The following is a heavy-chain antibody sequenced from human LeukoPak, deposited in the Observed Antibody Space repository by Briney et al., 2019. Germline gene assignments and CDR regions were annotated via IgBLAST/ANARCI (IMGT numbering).Heavy chain of an antibody. J-gene: IGHJ4*02. CDR1: GYSFTSNY. CDR3: ATRGAIAAADDY. CDR2: IYPRDGST. D-gene: IGHD6-13*01. V-gene: IGHV1-46*01. Sequence: ASVKVSCKASGYSFTSNYIHWVRQAPGQGLEWMGMIYPRDGSTSYAQKFQGRVTVTRDTSTSTVHMELSGLRSEDTAVYYCATRGAIAAADDYWGQGTLVTVSS.